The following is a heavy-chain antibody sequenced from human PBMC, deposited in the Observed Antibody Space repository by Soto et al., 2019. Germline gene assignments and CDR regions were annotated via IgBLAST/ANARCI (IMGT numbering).Heavy chain of an antibody. V-gene: IGHV4-4*02. CDR2: IYHSGST. Sequence: SETLSLTCAVSGGSISSSNWWSCVRQPPGKGLELIGEIYHSGSTNYNPSLKSRVTISVDKSKNQFSLKLSSVTAADTAVYYCARDRFTYGDFLVYGMDVWGQGTTVTVSS. J-gene: IGHJ6*02. CDR1: GGSISSSNW. CDR3: ARDRFTYGDFLVYGMDV. D-gene: IGHD4-17*01.